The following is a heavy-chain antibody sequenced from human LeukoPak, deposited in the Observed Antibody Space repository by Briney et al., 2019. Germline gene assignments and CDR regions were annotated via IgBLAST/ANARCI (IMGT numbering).Heavy chain of an antibody. Sequence: ASVKVSCKASGGTFSSYAISWVRQAPGQGLEWMGIINPSGGSTSYAQKFQGRVTMTRDTSTSTVYMELSSLRSEDTAVYYCARPGDSSSYFDYWGQGTLVTVSS. J-gene: IGHJ4*02. V-gene: IGHV1-46*01. CDR3: ARPGDSSSYFDY. D-gene: IGHD6-6*01. CDR1: GGTFSSYA. CDR2: INPSGGST.